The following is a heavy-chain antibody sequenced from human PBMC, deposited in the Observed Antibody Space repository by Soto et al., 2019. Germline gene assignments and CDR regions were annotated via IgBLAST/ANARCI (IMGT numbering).Heavy chain of an antibody. J-gene: IGHJ6*02. CDR2: INAGNGNT. CDR3: ARDRRDIVVVVAAPWGMDV. D-gene: IGHD2-15*01. Sequence: ASVKVSCEASGYTFTSYAMHWVRQAPGQRLEWMGWINAGNGNTKYSQKFQGRVTITRDTSASTAYMELSSLRSEDTAVYYCARDRRDIVVVVAAPWGMDVWGQGTTVTVSS. CDR1: GYTFTSYA. V-gene: IGHV1-3*01.